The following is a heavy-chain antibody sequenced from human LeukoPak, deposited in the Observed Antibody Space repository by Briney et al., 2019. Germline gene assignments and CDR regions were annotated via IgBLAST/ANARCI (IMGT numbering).Heavy chain of an antibody. D-gene: IGHD1-26*01. V-gene: IGHV3-49*03. CDR1: GFTFGDYA. Sequence: PGGSLRLSCTASGFTFGDYAMSWFRQAPGKGLEWVGFIRSKAYGATTEYAASVKGRFTISRDDSKSIAYLQMNSLKTEDTAVYYCSRGGSYYTLYFDCWGQGTLVTVSS. J-gene: IGHJ4*02. CDR2: IRSKAYGATT. CDR3: SRGGSYYTLYFDC.